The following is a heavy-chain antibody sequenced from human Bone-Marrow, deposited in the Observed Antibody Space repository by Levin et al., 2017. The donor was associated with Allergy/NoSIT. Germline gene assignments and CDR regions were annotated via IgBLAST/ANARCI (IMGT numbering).Heavy chain of an antibody. CDR2: FDPEDGET. V-gene: IGHV1-24*01. CDR1: GYTLTELS. J-gene: IGHJ4*02. CDR3: ATDREGVAVAGSYLFY. Sequence: GESLKISCKVSGYTLTELSMHWVRQAPGKGLEWMGGFDPEDGETIYAQKFQGRVTMTEDTSTDTAYMELSSLRSEDTAVYYCATDREGVAVAGSYLFYWGQGTLVTVSS. D-gene: IGHD6-19*01.